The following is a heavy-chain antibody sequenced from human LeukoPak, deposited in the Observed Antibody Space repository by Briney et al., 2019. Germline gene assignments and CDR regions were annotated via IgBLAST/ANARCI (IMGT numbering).Heavy chain of an antibody. CDR2: IYYSRTT. CDR3: AREDPQTTVPEGMDV. D-gene: IGHD4-17*01. Sequence: SETLSLTCTVSGGSISHYYWSWIRQSPGKGLEWIGYIYYSRTTNYNPSLKSRVTISVDTSRNQFSLQLRSVTAAGTAVYYCAREDPQTTVPEGMDVWGQGTTVIVSS. CDR1: GGSISHYY. V-gene: IGHV4-59*01. J-gene: IGHJ6*02.